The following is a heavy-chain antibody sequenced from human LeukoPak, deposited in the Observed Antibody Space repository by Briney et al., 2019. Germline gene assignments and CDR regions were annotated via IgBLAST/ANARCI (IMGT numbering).Heavy chain of an antibody. D-gene: IGHD2-2*01. CDR3: ARHREDIVVVPFDY. J-gene: IGHJ4*02. Sequence: SETLSLTCTVSGCSISSSSYYWGWIPQPQGKGLEWIGSIYYSGNTYYNPSLKSRVTISVDKSKKQFSLRLSSVTAADTAVYYCARHREDIVVVPFDYWGQGILVTVPS. V-gene: IGHV4-39*01. CDR1: GCSISSSSYY. CDR2: IYYSGNT.